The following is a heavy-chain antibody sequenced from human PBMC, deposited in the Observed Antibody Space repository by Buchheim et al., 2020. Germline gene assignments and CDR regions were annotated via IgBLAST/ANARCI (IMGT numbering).Heavy chain of an antibody. V-gene: IGHV3-33*01. CDR3: AREIAMWIQLWSFDY. CDR1: GFTFSSYG. J-gene: IGHJ4*02. CDR2: IWYDGSNK. Sequence: QVQLVEYGGGVVQPGRSLRLSCAASGFTFSSYGMHWVRQAPGKGLEWVAVIWYDGSNKYYADSVKGRFTISRDNSKNTLYLQMNSLRAEDTAVYYCAREIAMWIQLWSFDYWGQGTL. D-gene: IGHD5-18*01.